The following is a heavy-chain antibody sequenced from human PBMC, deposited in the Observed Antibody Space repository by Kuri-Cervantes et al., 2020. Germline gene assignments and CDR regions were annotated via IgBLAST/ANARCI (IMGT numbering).Heavy chain of an antibody. CDR3: ARGYVTTFVDAFDI. Sequence: GESLKISCAASRFTFNSYAMSWVRQAPGKGLEWVSGISGSGGSTYYADSVKGRFTISRDNSKNTLYLQMNSLRAEDTAVYYCARGYVTTFVDAFDIWGQGTLVTVSS. J-gene: IGHJ4*02. V-gene: IGHV3-23*01. D-gene: IGHD2/OR15-2a*01. CDR2: ISGSGGST. CDR1: RFTFNSYA.